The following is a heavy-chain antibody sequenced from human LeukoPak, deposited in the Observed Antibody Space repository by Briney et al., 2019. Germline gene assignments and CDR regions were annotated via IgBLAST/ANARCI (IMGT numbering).Heavy chain of an antibody. CDR1: GYTFTSYD. D-gene: IGHD3-9*01. V-gene: IGHV1-69*13. Sequence: SVKVSCKASGYTFTSYDINWVRQAPGQGLEWMGGIIPIFGTANYAQKFQGRVTITADESTSTAYMELSSLRSEDTAVYYCARGNLTGYSKWYFDLWGRGTLVTVSS. CDR2: IIPIFGTA. J-gene: IGHJ2*01. CDR3: ARGNLTGYSKWYFDL.